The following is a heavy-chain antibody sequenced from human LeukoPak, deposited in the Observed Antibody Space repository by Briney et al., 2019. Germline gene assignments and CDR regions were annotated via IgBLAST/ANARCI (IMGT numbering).Heavy chain of an antibody. CDR1: GGSISSGGYY. V-gene: IGHV4-30-2*01. CDR3: ARDSPQTLLWFGELPRNWFDP. D-gene: IGHD3-10*01. J-gene: IGHJ5*02. CDR2: IYHSGST. Sequence: PSETLSLTCTVSGGSISSGGYYWSWIRQPPGKGLEWIGYIYHSGSTYYNPSLKSRVTISVDRSKNQFSLKLSSVTAADTAVYYCARDSPQTLLWFGELPRNWFDPWGQGTLVTVSS.